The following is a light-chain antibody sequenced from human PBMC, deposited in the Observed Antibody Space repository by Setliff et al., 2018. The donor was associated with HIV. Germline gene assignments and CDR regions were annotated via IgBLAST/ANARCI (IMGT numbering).Light chain of an antibody. V-gene: IGLV2-14*01. Sequence: QSALTQPASVSGSPGQSITIPCTGTSSDLGGYNYVSWYQQHPGKAPKLMIYDVSKRPSGVSNRFSGSKSGNTASLTISGLQAEDEADYYCSSYTSSSTYVFGSGTKV. CDR1: SSDLGGYNY. CDR2: DVS. CDR3: SSYTSSSTYV. J-gene: IGLJ1*01.